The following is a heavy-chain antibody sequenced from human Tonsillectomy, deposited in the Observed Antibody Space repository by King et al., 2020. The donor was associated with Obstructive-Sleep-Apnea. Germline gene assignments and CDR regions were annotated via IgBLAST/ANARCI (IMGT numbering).Heavy chain of an antibody. Sequence: VQLVQSGAEVKKPGESLKISCKGSGYNFTSYWIDWVRQMPGKGLEWMGIIYPGDSDTRYSPSFQGRVTISADKSISTAYLQWSSLKASDTAMYYCARHWHIDNSGYRIANDAFDIWGQGTMVTVSS. J-gene: IGHJ3*02. CDR2: IYPGDSDT. CDR3: ARHWHIDNSGYRIANDAFDI. V-gene: IGHV5-51*01. D-gene: IGHD3-22*01. CDR1: GYNFTSYW.